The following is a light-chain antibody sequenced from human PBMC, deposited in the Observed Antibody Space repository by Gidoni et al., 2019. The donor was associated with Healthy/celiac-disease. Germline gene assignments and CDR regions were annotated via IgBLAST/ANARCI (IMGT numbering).Light chain of an antibody. Sequence: QSVLTQPPSVSGAPGQRVTISCPGSSSNIGAGYDVHWYQQLPGTAPKLLIYGNSNRPSGVPDRFSGSKSGTSASLASTGLQAEDEADYYCQSYDSSLSGSVFGGGTKLTVL. V-gene: IGLV1-40*01. CDR1: SSNIGAGYD. CDR3: QSYDSSLSGSV. CDR2: GNS. J-gene: IGLJ3*02.